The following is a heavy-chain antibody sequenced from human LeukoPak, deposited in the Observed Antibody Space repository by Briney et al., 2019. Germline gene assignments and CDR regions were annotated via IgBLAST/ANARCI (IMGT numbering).Heavy chain of an antibody. CDR2: INPNSGGT. Sequence: ASVKVSCKASGYTFTGYYMHWVRQAPGQGLEWMGWINPNSGGTNYAQKFQGRVTMTRDTSISTAYMEMSRLRSDDTAVYYCARYDLARDAFDIWGQGTMVTVSS. CDR1: GYTFTGYY. CDR3: ARYDLARDAFDI. J-gene: IGHJ3*02. D-gene: IGHD1-1*01. V-gene: IGHV1-2*02.